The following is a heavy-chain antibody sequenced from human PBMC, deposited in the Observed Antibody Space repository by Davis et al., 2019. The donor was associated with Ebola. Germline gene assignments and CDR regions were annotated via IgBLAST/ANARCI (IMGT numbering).Heavy chain of an antibody. J-gene: IGHJ4*02. CDR2: IYYSGST. CDR1: GGSVSSGGYY. D-gene: IGHD6-19*01. Sequence: SETLSPTCTVPGGSVSSGGYYWNWIRQPPGKGLEWIGYIYYSGSTDYSPSLRGRVTISVDTSKKHFSLKLGSVTAADTAVYYCARGSQWLGPDYWGQGTLVTVSS. CDR3: ARGSQWLGPDY. V-gene: IGHV4-61*03.